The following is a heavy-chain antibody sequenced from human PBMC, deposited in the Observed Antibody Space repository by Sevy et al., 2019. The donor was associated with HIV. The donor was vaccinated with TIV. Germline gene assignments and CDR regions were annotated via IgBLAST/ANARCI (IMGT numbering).Heavy chain of an antibody. V-gene: IGHV3-48*02. D-gene: IGHD1-7*01. J-gene: IGHJ6*02. CDR1: GFTFSGYT. CDR3: ARDRKLELRDYYYGMDV. Sequence: GGSLRLSCVASGFTFSGYTMNWVRQAPGEGLAWLSCISSSGDTIYYADSVKGRFTISRDNAKNSVFLQMNNLRDEDTAVYYCARDRKLELRDYYYGMDVWGQGTTVSVSS. CDR2: ISSSGDTI.